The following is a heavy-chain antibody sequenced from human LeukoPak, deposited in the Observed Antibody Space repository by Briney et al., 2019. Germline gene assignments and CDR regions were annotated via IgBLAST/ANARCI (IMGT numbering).Heavy chain of an antibody. V-gene: IGHV1-69*13. CDR2: IIPIFGTA. D-gene: IGHD2-2*01. Sequence: ASVTVSCTASGGTFSSYAISWVRQAPGQGLEWMGGIIPIFGTANYAQKFQGRVTITADESTSTAYMELSSLRSEDTAVYYRARSSGGYCSSTSCPPNYYYYGMDVWGQGTTVTVSS. CDR1: GGTFSSYA. CDR3: ARSSGGYCSSTSCPPNYYYYGMDV. J-gene: IGHJ6*02.